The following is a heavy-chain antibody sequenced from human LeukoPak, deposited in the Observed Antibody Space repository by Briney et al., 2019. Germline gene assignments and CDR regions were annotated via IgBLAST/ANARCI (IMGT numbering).Heavy chain of an antibody. CDR3: ARGSSSVATRQDF. Sequence: ASVKVSCKTSGYTFTNYGINWVRQAPGQGLEWMGWISAYNGNTNYAQKVQGRVTMTTDTSTSTAYVELRSLRSDDTAVYYCARGSSSVATRQDFWGQGTLVTVSS. CDR2: ISAYNGNT. CDR1: GYTFTNYG. V-gene: IGHV1-18*01. D-gene: IGHD6-6*01. J-gene: IGHJ4*02.